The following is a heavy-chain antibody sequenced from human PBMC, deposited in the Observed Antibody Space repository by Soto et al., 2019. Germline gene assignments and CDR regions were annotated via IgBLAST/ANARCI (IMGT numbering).Heavy chain of an antibody. CDR1: GDSVSSNSAA. V-gene: IGHV6-1*01. CDR3: ARAPGITIFGVVDYYGMDV. Sequence: SQTLSLTCAISGDSVSSNSAAWNWIRQSPSRGLEWLGRTYYRSKWYNDYAVSVKSRITINPDTSKNQFSLQLNSVTPEDTAVYYCARAPGITIFGVVDYYGMDVWGQGTTVTVSS. J-gene: IGHJ6*02. D-gene: IGHD3-3*01. CDR2: TYYRSKWYN.